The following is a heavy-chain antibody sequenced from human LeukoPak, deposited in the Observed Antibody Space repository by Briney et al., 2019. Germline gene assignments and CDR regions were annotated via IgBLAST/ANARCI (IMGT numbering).Heavy chain of an antibody. Sequence: SEILSLTCAVSGYSISSGYYWGWIRQPPGKGLEWIGSIYHSGSTYYNPSLKSRVTISVDTSKNQFSLKLSSVTAADTAVYYCARRASYDFWSGYYTFWGQGTLVTVSS. V-gene: IGHV4-38-2*01. D-gene: IGHD3-3*01. CDR1: GYSISSGYY. CDR2: IYHSGST. J-gene: IGHJ4*02. CDR3: ARRASYDFWSGYYTF.